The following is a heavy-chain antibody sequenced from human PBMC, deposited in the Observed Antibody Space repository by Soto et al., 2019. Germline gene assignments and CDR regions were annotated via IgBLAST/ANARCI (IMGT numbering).Heavy chain of an antibody. D-gene: IGHD3-3*01. CDR3: VEDGTPYDFWSGYFSNFDY. V-gene: IGHV3-64D*06. CDR2: VSSNGGTT. J-gene: IGHJ4*02. Sequence: PGGSLRLSCSASGFTFSSYAMHWVRQAPGKGLEYVSAVSSNGGTTYYADSVKGRFTISRDNSKNTLYLQMSTLTAEDTAVYYCVEDGTPYDFWSGYFSNFDYWGQGTLVTVSS. CDR1: GFTFSSYA.